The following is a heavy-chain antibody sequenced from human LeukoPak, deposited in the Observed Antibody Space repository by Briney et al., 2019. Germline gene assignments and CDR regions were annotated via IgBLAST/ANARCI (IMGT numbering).Heavy chain of an antibody. D-gene: IGHD2-2*01. J-gene: IGHJ5*02. CDR2: IYHSGSP. V-gene: IGHV4-38-2*01. Sequence: PSETLSLTCAVSGYSISSGYYWGWLRQPPGKGLEWIGNIYHSGSPYYNPSLKSRVTISLDTSKNQFSLKLSSVTAADTAMYYCARRDQRNWFDPWGQGTLVTVSS. CDR3: ARRDQRNWFDP. CDR1: GYSISSGYY.